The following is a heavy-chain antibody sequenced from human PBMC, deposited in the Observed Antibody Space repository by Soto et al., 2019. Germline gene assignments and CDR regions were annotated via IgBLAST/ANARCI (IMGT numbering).Heavy chain of an antibody. D-gene: IGHD5-12*01. CDR3: ASGEGRNGNDTGFDF. CDR1: GFTFTNHG. V-gene: IGHV3-30*03. Sequence: QMHLVESGGGVVQPGMSLRLSCAVSGFTFTNHGIHWVRLAPGKGLEWVADISYNGIDKWYADSVKGRFTISRDNFGDTVSLQMNGMIPEDTACYYFASGEGRNGNDTGFDFWGQGALVTVSS. CDR2: ISYNGIDK. J-gene: IGHJ4*02.